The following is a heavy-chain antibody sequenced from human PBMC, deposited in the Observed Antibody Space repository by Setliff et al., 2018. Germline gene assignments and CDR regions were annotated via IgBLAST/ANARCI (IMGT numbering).Heavy chain of an antibody. D-gene: IGHD1-1*01. CDR3: ATWMVRLSVETGTRNDAFDF. J-gene: IGHJ3*01. CDR1: GFTFSTYP. CDR2: ISSSGSLI. Sequence: GGSLRLSCAASGFTFSTYPMHWVRQAPGKGLEWVAYISSSGSLIYYPDSVKGRFIISRENAKNSVYLQMNSLRAEDTAVYYCATWMVRLSVETGTRNDAFDFWGQGTKVTVSS. V-gene: IGHV3-48*03.